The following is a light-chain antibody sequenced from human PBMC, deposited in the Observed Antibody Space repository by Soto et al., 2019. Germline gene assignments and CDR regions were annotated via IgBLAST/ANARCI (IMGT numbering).Light chain of an antibody. CDR1: SSNIGNNY. CDR3: GTWDSSLSAGV. J-gene: IGLJ2*01. Sequence: QSVLTQPPSVSAAPGQKVTISCSGSSSNIGNNYVSWYQQLPGTAPKLLIYENNKRPSWIPDRFSGSKSGTLATLGITGLQTGDEADYYCGTWDSSLSAGVFGGGTKLTVL. CDR2: ENN. V-gene: IGLV1-51*02.